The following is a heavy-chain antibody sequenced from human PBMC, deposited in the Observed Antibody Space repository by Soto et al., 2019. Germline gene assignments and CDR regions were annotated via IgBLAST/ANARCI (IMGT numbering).Heavy chain of an antibody. CDR2: MNSNSGHT. CDR1: GYTFTSHD. V-gene: IGHV1-8*01. Sequence: QVQLVQSGAEVKKPGASVKVSCKASGYTFTSHDINWMRQATGQGLEWMGWMNSNSGHTNYAQKFQGRVTMTRDTSISTAYMELTNLRSEHTAIYYCASDMSTTWGQGTLVTVSS. J-gene: IGHJ5*02. CDR3: ASDMSTT. D-gene: IGHD2-2*01.